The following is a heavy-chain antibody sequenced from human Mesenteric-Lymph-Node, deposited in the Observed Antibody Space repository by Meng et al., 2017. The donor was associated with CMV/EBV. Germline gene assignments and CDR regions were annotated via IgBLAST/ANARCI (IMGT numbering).Heavy chain of an antibody. D-gene: IGHD2-2*01. CDR1: GGTFSSYA. V-gene: IGHV1-2*02. J-gene: IGHJ5*02. Sequence: ASVKVSCKASGGTFSSYAISWVRQAPGQGLEWMGWIYPNGGVTKYAQKFQGRVTLTRDTSITTVYMEVNGLTSDDTAIYYCARGSLYCSTTSCYSNWFDPWGQGTLVTVSS. CDR2: IYPNGGVT. CDR3: ARGSLYCSTTSCYSNWFDP.